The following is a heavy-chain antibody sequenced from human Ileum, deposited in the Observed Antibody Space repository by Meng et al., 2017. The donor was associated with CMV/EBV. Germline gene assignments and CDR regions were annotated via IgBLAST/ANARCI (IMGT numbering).Heavy chain of an antibody. CDR3: ARAPAVAGRYYFDY. Sequence: GGSLRLSCAASGFTFSSYWMNWVRQAPGKGLEWVANIKQDGSKKNYVDSVKGRFTISRDNAKNSLYLQMNSLRAEDTAVYYCARAPAVAGRYYFDYWGQGTLVTVSS. J-gene: IGHJ4*02. D-gene: IGHD6-13*01. V-gene: IGHV3-7*04. CDR1: GFTFSSYW. CDR2: IKQDGSKK.